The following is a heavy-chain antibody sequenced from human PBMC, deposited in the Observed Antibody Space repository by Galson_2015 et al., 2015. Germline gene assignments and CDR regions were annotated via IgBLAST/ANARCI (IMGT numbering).Heavy chain of an antibody. CDR2: TSYRSKWYT. Sequence: CAISGDSASSNSAAWNWIRRSPSRGLEWLGRTSYRSKWYTDYAVSVKSRITINPDTSRNQFSLQLNSVTPEDTAVYYCARDLGSGWYWVFDYWGQGALVTVSS. V-gene: IGHV6-1*01. CDR3: ARDLGSGWYWVFDY. J-gene: IGHJ4*02. D-gene: IGHD6-19*01. CDR1: GDSASSNSAA.